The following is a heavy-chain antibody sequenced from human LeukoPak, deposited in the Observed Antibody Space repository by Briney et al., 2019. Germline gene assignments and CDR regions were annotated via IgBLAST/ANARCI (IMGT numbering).Heavy chain of an antibody. Sequence: SETLSLTCTVSGGSISSHYWTWIRQSPVKGLEWIGDISNSGSTSYNPSLQSRVTISIDTSKNQFSLKLSSVTAADTAVYYCGRDALVGYFSYYYMDVWGKGTTVTVSS. CDR2: ISNSGST. CDR3: GRDALVGYFSYYYMDV. D-gene: IGHD2-15*01. J-gene: IGHJ6*03. V-gene: IGHV4-59*11. CDR1: GGSISSHY.